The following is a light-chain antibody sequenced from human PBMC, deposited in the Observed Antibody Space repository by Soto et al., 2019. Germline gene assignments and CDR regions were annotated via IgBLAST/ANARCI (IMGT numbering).Light chain of an antibody. CDR1: RSLSSSY. CDR2: AES. CDR3: QQQCT. V-gene: IGKV3-20*01. Sequence: EIVLTQSPGTLSLSPGERATLSCRASRSLSSSYVVWYQQKPGQAPRLLIYAESRSATGIPDRFSGSGSATEYTLTLSRFGPEDVAVYYCQQQCTFGQGTKLEIK. J-gene: IGKJ2*02.